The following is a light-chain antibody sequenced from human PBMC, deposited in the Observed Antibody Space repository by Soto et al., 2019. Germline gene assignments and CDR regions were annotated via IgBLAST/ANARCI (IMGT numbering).Light chain of an antibody. CDR2: EIS. CDR3: MQASQPIS. CDR1: ESLAHSDGHTY. Sequence: IVMTQTPLSSPVTLGQPASMSCRSSESLAHSDGHTYLSWLQQRPGQPPRLLIYEISNRFSGVPDRFSGSGAGKDFTLKISRVEAEDVGIYYCMQASQPISFGQGTRLEIK. V-gene: IGKV2-24*01. J-gene: IGKJ5*01.